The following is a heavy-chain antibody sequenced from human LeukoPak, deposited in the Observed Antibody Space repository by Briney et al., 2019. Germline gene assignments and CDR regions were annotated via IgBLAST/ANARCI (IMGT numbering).Heavy chain of an antibody. Sequence: SQTPSLTCAIPGDRVSSNSAAWNWIRQSPSRGLEWLGRTYYRFKWYNDYAVSVKSRISINPYTSKNQFSLQLNSVTPEDTAVYYCARDIAVAARPPYYYYYYMDVWGKGTTVTVSS. V-gene: IGHV6-1*01. CDR1: GDRVSSNSAA. CDR3: ARDIAVAARPPYYYYYYMDV. CDR2: TYYRFKWYN. J-gene: IGHJ6*03. D-gene: IGHD6-19*01.